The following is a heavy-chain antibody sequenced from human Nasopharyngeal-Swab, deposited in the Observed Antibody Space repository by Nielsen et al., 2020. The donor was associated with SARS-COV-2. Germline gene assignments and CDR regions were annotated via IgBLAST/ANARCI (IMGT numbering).Heavy chain of an antibody. D-gene: IGHD1-1*01. CDR3: ARLSGTHY. CDR1: GFTFSGSA. Sequence: GESLKISYAASGFTFSGSAMHWVRQAPGKGLEWVSAISGSGRSTYYADSVKGRFTISRDNAKNSLYLQMNSLRAEDTAVYYCARLSGTHYWGQGTLVTVSS. CDR2: ISGSGRST. J-gene: IGHJ4*02. V-gene: IGHV3-21*01.